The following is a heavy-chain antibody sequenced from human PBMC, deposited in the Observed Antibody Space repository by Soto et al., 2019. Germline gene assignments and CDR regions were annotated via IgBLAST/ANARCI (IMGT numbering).Heavy chain of an antibody. Sequence: PGGSLRLSCAASGFTFSSYGMHWVRQAPGKGLEWVAVISYDGSNKYYADSVKGRFTISRDNSKNTLYLQMNSLRAEDTAVYYCAQLSGQLLWGDAFDIWGQGTMVTVSS. J-gene: IGHJ3*02. CDR2: ISYDGSNK. CDR1: GFTFSSYG. V-gene: IGHV3-30*03. CDR3: AQLSGQLLWGDAFDI. D-gene: IGHD2-2*01.